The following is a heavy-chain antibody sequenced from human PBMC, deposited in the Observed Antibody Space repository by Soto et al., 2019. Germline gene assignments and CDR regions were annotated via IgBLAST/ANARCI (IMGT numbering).Heavy chain of an antibody. J-gene: IGHJ6*02. D-gene: IGHD5-18*01. CDR3: ARGHRAMEYYYYYGMDV. CDR1: VISISSSF. CDR2: ISYSGST. Sequence: LXLTCSVSVISISSSFWSWIRQPPGKELEWIGYISYSGSTTYNPSLKSRITLSVDTSKNQFSLRVASVTAADTAVYYCARGHRAMEYYYYYGMDVWGQGTKVTVYS. V-gene: IGHV4-59*01.